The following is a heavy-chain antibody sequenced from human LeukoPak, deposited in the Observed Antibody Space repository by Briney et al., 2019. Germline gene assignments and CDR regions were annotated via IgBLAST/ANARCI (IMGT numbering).Heavy chain of an antibody. CDR3: ARLESSGWYYFDC. J-gene: IGHJ4*02. V-gene: IGHV4-59*08. Sequence: SETLSLTCTVSGGSISSYYWSWIRQPPGKGLEWIGYIYYSGSTNYNPSLKSRVTISVDTSKNQFSLKLSSVTAADTAVYYCARLESSGWYYFDCWGQGTLVTVSS. D-gene: IGHD6-19*01. CDR2: IYYSGST. CDR1: GGSISSYY.